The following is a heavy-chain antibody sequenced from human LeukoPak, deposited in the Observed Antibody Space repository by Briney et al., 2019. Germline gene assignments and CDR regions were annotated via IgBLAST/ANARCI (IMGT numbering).Heavy chain of an antibody. V-gene: IGHV1-69*05. D-gene: IGHD6-6*01. Sequence: ASVKVSCKASGGTFSSYAIGWVRQAPGQGLEWMGGIIPIFGTANYAQKVQDRVTMTTDTSTSTAYMELRSLRSDDTAVYYCARDRIPALDYYYGVDVWGQGTTVTVSS. CDR1: GGTFSSYA. CDR2: IIPIFGTA. CDR3: ARDRIPALDYYYGVDV. J-gene: IGHJ6*02.